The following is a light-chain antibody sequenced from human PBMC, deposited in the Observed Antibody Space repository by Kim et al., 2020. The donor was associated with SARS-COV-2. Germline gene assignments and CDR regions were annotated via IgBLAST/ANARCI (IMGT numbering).Light chain of an antibody. J-gene: IGLJ2*01. CDR1: SSDVGSYNY. V-gene: IGLV2-14*01. CDR3: SSYTGSSIPVV. CDR2: EVS. Sequence: QSITISCTGTSSDVGSYNYVSWYQQHPGKAPKLMIYEVSKRPSGVSDRFSGSKSGNTASLTISGLQPEDEADYYCSSYTGSSIPVVFGGGTQLTVL.